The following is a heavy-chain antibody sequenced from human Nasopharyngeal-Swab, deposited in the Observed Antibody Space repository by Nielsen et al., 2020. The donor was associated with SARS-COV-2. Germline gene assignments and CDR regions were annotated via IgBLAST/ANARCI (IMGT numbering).Heavy chain of an antibody. Sequence: VRQMPGKRLEWVGRIRSKANSYATAYAASVKGRFTISRDDSKNTAYLQMNSLKTEDTAVYYCTRLDVWGQGTTVTVSS. CDR3: TRLDV. CDR2: IRSKANSYAT. V-gene: IGHV3-73*01. J-gene: IGHJ6*02.